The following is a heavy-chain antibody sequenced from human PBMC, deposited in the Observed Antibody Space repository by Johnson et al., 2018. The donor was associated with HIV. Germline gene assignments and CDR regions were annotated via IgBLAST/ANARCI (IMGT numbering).Heavy chain of an antibody. D-gene: IGHD4-23*01. J-gene: IGHJ3*02. CDR1: GFTFFDYY. CDR3: AREAQTHAFDI. Sequence: QVQLVESGGGLVKPGGSLRLSCAAFGFTFFDYYMSWIRQAPGKGLEWVSYISSSGSTIYYADSVKGRFTVSRDNAKNSLYLQMNSLRAGDTAVYYCAREAQTHAFDIWGQGTMVTVSS. V-gene: IGHV3-11*04. CDR2: ISSSGSTI.